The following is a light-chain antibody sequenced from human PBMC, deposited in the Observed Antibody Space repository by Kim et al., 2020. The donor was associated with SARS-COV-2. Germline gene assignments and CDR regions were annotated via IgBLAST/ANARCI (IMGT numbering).Light chain of an antibody. Sequence: PGQSVTNSCTGTDNDVGRYNYVSWYQHHPGKAPRLLIYEVTKRPSGVPDRFSGSRSGNTASLTISGLQAEDEADYYCNSYAGSTNVFGTGTKVTVL. CDR3: NSYAGSTNV. V-gene: IGLV2-8*01. CDR2: EVT. CDR1: DNDVGRYNY. J-gene: IGLJ1*01.